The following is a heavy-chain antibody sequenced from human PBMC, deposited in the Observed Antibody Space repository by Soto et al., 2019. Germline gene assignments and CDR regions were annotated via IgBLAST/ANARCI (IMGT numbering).Heavy chain of an antibody. Sequence: SETLSLTCTVSGGSISSGGYYWSWIRQHPGKGLEWIGYIYYSGSTYYNPSLKSRVTISVDTSKNQFSLKLSSVTAADTAVYYCARDKRYCSSTSCSYPYYYYYGMDVWGQGTTVTVSS. CDR1: GGSISSGGYY. D-gene: IGHD2-2*01. CDR3: ARDKRYCSSTSCSYPYYYYYGMDV. J-gene: IGHJ6*02. CDR2: IYYSGST. V-gene: IGHV4-31*03.